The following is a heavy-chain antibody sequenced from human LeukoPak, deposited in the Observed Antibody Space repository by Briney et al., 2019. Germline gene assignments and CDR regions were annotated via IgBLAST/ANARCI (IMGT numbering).Heavy chain of an antibody. D-gene: IGHD3-22*01. CDR3: AREYGITMIVVTHRVGAFDI. V-gene: IGHV1-69*04. J-gene: IGHJ3*02. CDR2: IIPIVGIA. CDR1: GGTFISYA. Sequence: ASAKVFCKTAGGTFISYASSGGRHAPGEGRVWMGRIIPIVGIANYAKKFQGRVTTISAKSTSTAYMVLSSLRSEDTAVYYCAREYGITMIVVTHRVGAFDIWGQGTMVTVSS.